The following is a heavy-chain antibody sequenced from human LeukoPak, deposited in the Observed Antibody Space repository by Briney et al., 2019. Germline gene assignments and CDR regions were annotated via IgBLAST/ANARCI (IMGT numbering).Heavy chain of an antibody. Sequence: PSETLSLTCTVSGGSISPYLWSWIRQPAGKGLEYLGRISSTGNTNYNPSLRSRVTMSVDTSKNQFSLNLRSVTAADTAVYYCARDRVHDSDYWGQGILVIVSS. V-gene: IGHV4-4*07. CDR3: ARDRVHDSDY. D-gene: IGHD2-21*02. CDR1: GGSISPYL. J-gene: IGHJ4*02. CDR2: ISSTGNT.